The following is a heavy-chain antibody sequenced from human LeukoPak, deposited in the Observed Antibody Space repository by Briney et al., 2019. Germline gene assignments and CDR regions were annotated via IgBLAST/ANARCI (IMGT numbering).Heavy chain of an antibody. J-gene: IGHJ3*02. CDR3: AREGHLTNGYSYGQNAFDI. CDR2: IYYSGST. CDR1: GGSISSSSYY. Sequence: KPSETLSLTCTVSGGSISSSSYYWGWIRQPPEKGLEWIGSIYYSGSTYYNPSLKSRVTISVDTSKNQFSLKLSSVTAADTAVYYCAREGHLTNGYSYGQNAFDIWGQGTMVTVSS. D-gene: IGHD5-18*01. V-gene: IGHV4-39*07.